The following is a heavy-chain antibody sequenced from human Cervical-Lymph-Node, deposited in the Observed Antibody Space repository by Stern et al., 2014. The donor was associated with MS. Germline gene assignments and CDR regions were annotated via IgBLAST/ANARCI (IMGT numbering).Heavy chain of an antibody. CDR1: GYTRSSYY. J-gene: IGHJ4*02. Sequence: QVQLGQSGAEVKKPGASVKVSCKASGYTRSSYYMHWVRQAPGQGLEWWGMINPGAGRTSYAEKFRGRVTMTKDTSTSTVIMELSSLRSEDTAVYFCARDLDNTDSNYEVVYWGQGTLVIVSS. D-gene: IGHD4-11*01. CDR2: INPGAGRT. CDR3: ARDLDNTDSNYEVVY. V-gene: IGHV1-46*01.